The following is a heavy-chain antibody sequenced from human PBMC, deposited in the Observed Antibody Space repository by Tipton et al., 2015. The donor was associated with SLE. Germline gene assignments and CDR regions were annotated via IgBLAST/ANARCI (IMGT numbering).Heavy chain of an antibody. D-gene: IGHD3-22*01. J-gene: IGHJ5*02. CDR1: GSSITAYY. Sequence: TLSLTCTVSGSSITAYYWTWIRQPPGKGLEWMGYVYDSGTTNYNPSHKSRVTISVDTSKNQFALKLSSVTAADTAVDYCAIDSSGGYNWYDPWGPGSLVTVSS. CDR3: AIDSSGGYNWYDP. V-gene: IGHV4-59*01. CDR2: VYDSGTT.